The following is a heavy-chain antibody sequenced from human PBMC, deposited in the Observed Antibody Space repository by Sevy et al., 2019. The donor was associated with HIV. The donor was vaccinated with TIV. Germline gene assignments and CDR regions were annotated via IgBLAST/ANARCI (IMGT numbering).Heavy chain of an antibody. Sequence: GGSLRLSCAASGFTFCSYGMHWVRQAPGKGLEWVAVIWYDGSYKYYADSVKGRFTISRANSKNTLYLQMNSLRAEDTAVFYCARDAADSRDGYKYNYDYWGQGTLVTVSS. CDR3: ARDAADSRDGYKYNYDY. CDR1: GFTFCSYG. J-gene: IGHJ4*02. V-gene: IGHV3-33*01. CDR2: IWYDGSYK. D-gene: IGHD5-12*01.